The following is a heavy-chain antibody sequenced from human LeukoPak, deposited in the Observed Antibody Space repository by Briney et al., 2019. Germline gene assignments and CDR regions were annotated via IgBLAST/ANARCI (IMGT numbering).Heavy chain of an antibody. Sequence: GGSLRLSRAASGFTFSSYGMHWVRQAPGKGLEWVAVIWYDGSNKYYADSVKGRFTISRDNSKNTLYLQMNSLRAEDTAVYYCARDPGTYAFDIWGQGTMVTVSS. CDR2: IWYDGSNK. D-gene: IGHD1-26*01. V-gene: IGHV3-33*01. CDR3: ARDPGTYAFDI. J-gene: IGHJ3*02. CDR1: GFTFSSYG.